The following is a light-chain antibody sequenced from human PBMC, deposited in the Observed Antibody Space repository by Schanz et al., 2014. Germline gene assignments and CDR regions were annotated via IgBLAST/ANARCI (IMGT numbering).Light chain of an antibody. V-gene: IGLV2-14*01. CDR2: DVS. Sequence: QSALTQPRSVSGSPGQSVTISCTGTSSDVGTYNYVSWYQQHPGKAPKLMIYDVSKRPSGVSNRFSGSKSGNTASLTISGLQAEDEADYYCSSYTSSSTLRGVFGGGTKLTVL. J-gene: IGLJ3*02. CDR1: SSDVGTYNY. CDR3: SSYTSSSTLRGV.